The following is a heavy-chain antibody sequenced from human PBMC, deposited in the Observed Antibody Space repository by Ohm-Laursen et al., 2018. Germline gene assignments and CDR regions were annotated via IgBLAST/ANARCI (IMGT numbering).Heavy chain of an antibody. J-gene: IGHJ3*02. V-gene: IGHV3-53*01. CDR3: VWTSHI. CDR1: GFTVSSIY. CDR2: IYSGGST. D-gene: IGHD2-21*01. Sequence: GSLRLSCSAPGFTVSSIYMSWVRQAPGKGLEWVSVIYSGGSTYYADSVKGRFTISKDNSKNTLYLQMNRLRAEDTAVYYCVWTSHIWGQGTMVTVSS.